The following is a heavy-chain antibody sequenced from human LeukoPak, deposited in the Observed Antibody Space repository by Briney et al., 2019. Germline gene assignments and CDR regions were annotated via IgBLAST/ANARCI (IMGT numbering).Heavy chain of an antibody. CDR1: GGSFRGYY. V-gene: IGHV4-34*01. J-gene: IGHJ4*02. CDR3: ARSSGYNFDY. CDR2: INHSGST. Sequence: NPSETLSLTCAVYGGSFRGYYWSWIRQPPGKQLEWIGEINHSGSTNYNPSLKSRVTISLDTSKNQFSLQLTSVTAADTAVYYCARSSGYNFDYWGQGTLVTVSS. D-gene: IGHD6-19*01.